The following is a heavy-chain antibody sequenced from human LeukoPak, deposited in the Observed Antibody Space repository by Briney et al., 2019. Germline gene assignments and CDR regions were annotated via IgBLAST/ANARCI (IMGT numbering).Heavy chain of an antibody. Sequence: KPSETLSLTCTVSGVSISSGSYYWSWIRQPPGKGLEWIGYIHYIGTTNYNPSLKSRVTISVDTSKNQFSLKLSSVTAADTAVYYCARGRSRDGYKYFDYWGQGTLVTVSS. J-gene: IGHJ4*02. CDR1: GVSISSGSYY. V-gene: IGHV4-61*01. CDR2: IHYIGTT. D-gene: IGHD5-24*01. CDR3: ARGRSRDGYKYFDY.